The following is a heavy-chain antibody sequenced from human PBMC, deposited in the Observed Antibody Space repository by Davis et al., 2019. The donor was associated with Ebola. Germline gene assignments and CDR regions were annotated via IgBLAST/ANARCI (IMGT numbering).Heavy chain of an antibody. D-gene: IGHD1-26*01. CDR2: IYWDDDK. V-gene: IGHV2-5*02. Sequence: SGPMQVTSTQSLTLSCTFSGFSLSTSGAGVGCLLQPPAKALEWLALIYWDDDKRYSPSLKSRLTITKDTSKNQVVLTMTNMDPVDTATYYCAHSVSKVGATTVDGMDVWGQGTTVTVCS. J-gene: IGHJ6*02. CDR1: GFSLSTSGAG. CDR3: AHSVSKVGATTVDGMDV.